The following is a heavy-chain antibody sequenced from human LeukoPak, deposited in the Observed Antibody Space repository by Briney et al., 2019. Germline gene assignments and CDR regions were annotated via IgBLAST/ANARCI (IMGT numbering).Heavy chain of an antibody. CDR2: INHSGSA. J-gene: IGHJ6*03. D-gene: IGHD3-3*01. V-gene: IGHV4-34*01. CDR3: ARGEPYDFWSGYYYYYYYMDV. Sequence: SETLSLTCAVYGGSFSGYYWSWIRQPPGKGLEWIGEINHSGSANYNPSLKSRVTISVDTSKNQFSLKLSSVTAADTAVYYCARGEPYDFWSGYYYYYYYMDVWGIGATVTVSS. CDR1: GGSFSGYY.